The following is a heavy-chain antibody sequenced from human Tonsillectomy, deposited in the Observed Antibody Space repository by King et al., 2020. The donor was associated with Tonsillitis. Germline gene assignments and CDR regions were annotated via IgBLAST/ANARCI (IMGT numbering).Heavy chain of an antibody. CDR3: ARVAHDYYDFWRFDD. CDR1: GLTVSSKY. J-gene: IGHJ4*02. CDR2: IYSGGRT. D-gene: IGHD3-3*01. V-gene: IGHV3-53*01. Sequence: EVQLVESGGGLIQPGGSLRLSCAASGLTVSSKYINWVRQAPGNGLEWVSLIYSGGRTYYADSGRGRFTISRDKSKNTLYLQMNSLRAEDTAVYYCARVAHDYYDFWRFDDWGQGTLVTVSS.